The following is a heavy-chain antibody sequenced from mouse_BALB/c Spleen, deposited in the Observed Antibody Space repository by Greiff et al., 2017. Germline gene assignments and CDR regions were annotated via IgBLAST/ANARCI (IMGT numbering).Heavy chain of an antibody. V-gene: IGHV2-2*02. CDR1: GFSLTSYG. D-gene: IGHD2-2*01. CDR2: IWSGGST. J-gene: IGHJ4*01. CDR3: ARNLGLRRYAMDY. Sequence: VKLQESGPGLVQPSQSLSITCTVSGFSLTSYGVHWVRQSPGKGLEWLGVIWSGGSTDYNAAFISRLSISKDNSKSQVFFKMNSLQANDTAIYYCARNLGLRRYAMDYWGQGTSVTVSS.